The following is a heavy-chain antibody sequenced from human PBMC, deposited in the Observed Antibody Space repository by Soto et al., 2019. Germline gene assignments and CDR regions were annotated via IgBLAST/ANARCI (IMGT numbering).Heavy chain of an antibody. J-gene: IGHJ4*02. CDR3: AKGASTMVFAFNDY. CDR2: NSWNSGNL. D-gene: IGHD2-8*01. CDR1: GFTFDDYA. V-gene: IGHV3-9*01. Sequence: EVQLVESGGGLVQPGRTLRLSCAASGFTFDDYAMHWDRQGPGKGMEWVSSNSWNSGNLDYADSVKGRFTISRDNAKNSMYLQMTSLRGEDTALYYCAKGASTMVFAFNDYWCQGTLVTGSS.